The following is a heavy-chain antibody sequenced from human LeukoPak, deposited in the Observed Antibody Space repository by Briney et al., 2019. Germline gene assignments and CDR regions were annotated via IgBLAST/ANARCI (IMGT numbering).Heavy chain of an antibody. V-gene: IGHV3-7*01. D-gene: IGHD4-11*01. Sequence: GGSLRLSCAASGFTFSGSWMTWVRQGPGKGLEWVASIKQDGNEKYYVDSVKGRFTISRDTAKNSLYLQMNSLRADDTAVYYCARGRVNSDYWGQGTLVTVPS. J-gene: IGHJ4*02. CDR1: GFTFSGSW. CDR3: ARGRVNSDY. CDR2: IKQDGNEK.